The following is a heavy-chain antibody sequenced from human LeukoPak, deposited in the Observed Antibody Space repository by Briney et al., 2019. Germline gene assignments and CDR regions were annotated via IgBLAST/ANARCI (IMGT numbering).Heavy chain of an antibody. D-gene: IGHD1-26*01. Sequence: GASVKVSCKASGYTFTSYGISWVRQAPGQGLGWMGWISAYNGNTNYAQKLQGRVTMTTDASTSTAYMELRSLRSDDTAVYYCARDGVGANLWTGLGYWGQGTLVTVSS. CDR3: ARDGVGANLWTGLGY. CDR1: GYTFTSYG. V-gene: IGHV1-18*01. CDR2: ISAYNGNT. J-gene: IGHJ4*02.